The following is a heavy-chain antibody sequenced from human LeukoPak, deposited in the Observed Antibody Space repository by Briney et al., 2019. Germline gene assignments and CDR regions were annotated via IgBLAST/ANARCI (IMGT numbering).Heavy chain of an antibody. CDR3: ATSHRGGDY. Sequence: SETLSLTCTVSGGSINYYYWMWIRQPPGKGLEWIGYIYYSGSTYYNPSLKSRVTISVDTSKNQFSLKLSSVTAADTAVYYCATSHRGGDYWGQGTLVTVSS. CDR1: GGSINYYY. D-gene: IGHD3-10*01. V-gene: IGHV4-59*12. CDR2: IYYSGST. J-gene: IGHJ4*02.